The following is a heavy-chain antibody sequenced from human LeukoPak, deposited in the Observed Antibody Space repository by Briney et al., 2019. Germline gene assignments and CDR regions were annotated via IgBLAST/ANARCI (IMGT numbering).Heavy chain of an antibody. V-gene: IGHV1-46*01. D-gene: IGHD1-26*01. CDR2: INPSGGST. CDR3: AREGVVLVGAVRYYYYGMDV. J-gene: IGHJ6*02. CDR1: GYNFISYY. Sequence: ASVKVSCKASGYNFISYYMHWVRQAPGQGLEWMGIINPSGGSTTYAQKFQDRVTMTRDTSTSTVYMELSRLKSEDTAVYYCAREGVVLVGAVRYYYYGMDVWGQGTTVTVSS.